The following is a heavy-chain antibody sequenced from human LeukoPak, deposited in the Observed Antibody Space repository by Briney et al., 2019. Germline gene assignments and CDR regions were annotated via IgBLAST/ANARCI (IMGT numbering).Heavy chain of an antibody. D-gene: IGHD3-10*01. CDR2: IYYSGST. Sequence: PSETLSLTCTVSGGSISSGDYYWSWIRQPPGKGLEWIGYIYYSGSTYYNPSLKSRVTISVDTSKNQFSLKLSSVTAADTAVYYCASKLLWFGEDAFDIWGRGTMVTVSS. J-gene: IGHJ3*02. CDR3: ASKLLWFGEDAFDI. V-gene: IGHV4-30-4*08. CDR1: GGSISSGDYY.